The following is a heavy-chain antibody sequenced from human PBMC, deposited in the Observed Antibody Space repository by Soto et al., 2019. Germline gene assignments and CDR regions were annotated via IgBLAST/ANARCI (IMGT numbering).Heavy chain of an antibody. V-gene: IGHV3-30-3*01. CDR2: ILHDGNNK. CDR3: ARDDEGGSYCDLGY. D-gene: IGHD3-10*01. J-gene: IGHJ4*02. CDR1: RCNRKRCG. Sequence: CPDSRCNRKRCGRRCARQDPGKGLEWVAIILHDGNNKYYADSVKGRFTISRDNSKNTLYLQMNSLRTEDTAIYYCARDDEGGSYCDLGYWGQGTLVTVSS.